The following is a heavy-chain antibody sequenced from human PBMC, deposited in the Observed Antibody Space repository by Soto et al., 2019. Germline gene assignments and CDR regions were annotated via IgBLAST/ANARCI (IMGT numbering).Heavy chain of an antibody. CDR3: AKDGPYSSSWPPYYYYGMDG. CDR2: ISGSGGST. V-gene: IGHV3-23*01. J-gene: IGHJ6*02. CDR1: GFTFSSYA. D-gene: IGHD6-13*01. Sequence: EVQLLESGGGLVQPGGSLRLSCAASGFTFSSYAMSWVRQAPGKGLEWVSAISGSGGSTYYADSVKGRFTISRDNSKNTLYLQMNSLRAEDTAVYYCAKDGPYSSSWPPYYYYGMDGWGQGTTVTDSS.